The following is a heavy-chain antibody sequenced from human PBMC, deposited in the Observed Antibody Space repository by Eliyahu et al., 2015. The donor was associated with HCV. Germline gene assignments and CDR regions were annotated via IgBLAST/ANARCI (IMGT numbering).Heavy chain of an antibody. V-gene: IGHV1-3*01. J-gene: IGHJ4*02. D-gene: IGHD3-22*01. CDR3: ARDHYSSGSDFDY. CDR1: GYTFTSYA. Sequence: QVQLVQSGAEVKKPGASVKVSCKASGYTFTSYAMHWVRQAPGQRLEWMGWINAGNGNTKYSQKFQGRVTITRDTSASTAYMELSSLRSEDTAVYYCARDHYSSGSDFDYWGQGTLVTVSS. CDR2: INAGNGNT.